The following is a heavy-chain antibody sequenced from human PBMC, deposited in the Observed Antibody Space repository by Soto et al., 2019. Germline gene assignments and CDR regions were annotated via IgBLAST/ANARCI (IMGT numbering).Heavy chain of an antibody. CDR1: GFTFSSYG. Sequence: QVQLVESGGGVVQPGRSLRLSCAASGFTFSSYGMHWVRQAPGKGLEWVAVISYDGSNKYYADSVKGRFTISRDNSKTTLYLQMNSLRAEDTAVYYCAKVTPRNDNLTGHDAFDIWGQGTMVTVSS. V-gene: IGHV3-30*18. D-gene: IGHD3-9*01. CDR3: AKVTPRNDNLTGHDAFDI. J-gene: IGHJ3*02. CDR2: ISYDGSNK.